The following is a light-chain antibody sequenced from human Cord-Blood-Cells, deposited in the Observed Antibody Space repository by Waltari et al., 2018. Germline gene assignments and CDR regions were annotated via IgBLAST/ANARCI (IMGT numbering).Light chain of an antibody. CDR2: DAS. V-gene: IGKV3-15*01. Sequence: TLYCRASQSVSSNLAWYQQKPGQAPRLLLYDASTRATGIPARISGSRSGTEFTLTISSLQSEDFAVYYCQQYNNWPPRTFGGGTKVEIK. J-gene: IGKJ4*01. CDR3: QQYNNWPPRT. CDR1: QSVSSN.